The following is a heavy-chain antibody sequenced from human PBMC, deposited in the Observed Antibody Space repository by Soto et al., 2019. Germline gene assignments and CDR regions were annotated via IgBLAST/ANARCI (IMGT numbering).Heavy chain of an antibody. CDR2: ISYDGNGK. V-gene: IGHV3-30*03. D-gene: IGHD3-3*01. CDR1: GFTFNNYG. CDR3: AAYDFWSGNSARFDY. Sequence: PGGSLRLSCVASGFTFNNYGMQWVRQAPGKGLEWVAVISYDGNGKYYGDSVTGRFTISRDNSKNTFYLHMNRLRPEDTAVYYCAAYDFWSGNSARFDYWGLGTLVTVSS. J-gene: IGHJ4*02.